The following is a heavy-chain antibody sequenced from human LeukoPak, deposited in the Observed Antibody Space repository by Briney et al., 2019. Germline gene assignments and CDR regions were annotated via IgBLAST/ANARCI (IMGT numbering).Heavy chain of an antibody. V-gene: IGHV4-4*07. Sequence: PSETLSLTCTVSGYSISSGYYWSWIRQPAGKGLEWIGRIYTSGSTNYNPSLKSRVTISVDTSKNQFSLKLSSVTAADTAVYYCARVAILYYMDVWGKGTTVTVSS. CDR3: ARVAILYYMDV. CDR1: GYSISSGYY. J-gene: IGHJ6*03. CDR2: IYTSGST.